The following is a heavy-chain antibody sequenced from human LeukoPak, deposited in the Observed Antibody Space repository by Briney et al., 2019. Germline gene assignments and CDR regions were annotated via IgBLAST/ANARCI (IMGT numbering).Heavy chain of an antibody. V-gene: IGHV4-59*01. D-gene: IGHD4-17*01. CDR1: GASIGSYF. Sequence: SETLSLTCTVSGASIGSYFWSWIRQPPGKGLEWVGYIYYGGGTNYNPSFESRITISVDTSKNRISLNLTSVTASDTAIYYCARERGDYDSDNWFDSWGQGTLVTVSS. J-gene: IGHJ5*01. CDR2: IYYGGGT. CDR3: ARERGDYDSDNWFDS.